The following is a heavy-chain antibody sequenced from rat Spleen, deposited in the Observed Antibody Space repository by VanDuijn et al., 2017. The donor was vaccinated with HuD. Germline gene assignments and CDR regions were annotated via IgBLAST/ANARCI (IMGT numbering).Heavy chain of an antibody. CDR3: AKTGFYFDY. Sequence: EVHLVESGGGLVQPGRSLKLSCAASGFTFSNYGIHWIRQAPTKGLEWVATITSGGSKTNYPESVKGRFTISRDNAKSTLYLQMDSLRSEDTATYYCAKTGFYFDYWGQGVMVTVSS. D-gene: IGHD1-6*01. V-gene: IGHV5-19*01. CDR1: GFTFSNYG. J-gene: IGHJ2*01. CDR2: ITSGGSKT.